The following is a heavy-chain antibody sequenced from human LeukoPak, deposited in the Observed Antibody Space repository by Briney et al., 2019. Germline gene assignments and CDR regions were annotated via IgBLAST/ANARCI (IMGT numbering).Heavy chain of an antibody. V-gene: IGHV1-18*01. CDR1: GYTFTSYG. D-gene: IGHD2-2*02. CDR2: ISAYNGNT. Sequence: ASVKVSCKASGYTFTSYGISWVRQAPGQGLEWMGWISAYNGNTNYAQKLQGRVTMTTDTSTSTAYMELRSLRSDDTAVYYCARDKRAPISPATDNLDYWGQGTLVTVSS. J-gene: IGHJ4*02. CDR3: ARDKRAPISPATDNLDY.